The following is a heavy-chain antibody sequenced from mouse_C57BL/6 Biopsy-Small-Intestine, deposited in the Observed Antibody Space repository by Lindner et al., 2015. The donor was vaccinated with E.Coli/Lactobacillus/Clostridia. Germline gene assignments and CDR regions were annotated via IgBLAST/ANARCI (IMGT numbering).Heavy chain of an antibody. CDR1: GYSFTDYN. D-gene: IGHD1-1*01. CDR2: INPNYGTT. J-gene: IGHJ4*01. CDR3: ARGPTVVADYYAMDY. Sequence: VQLQESGPELVKPGALVKISCKASGYSFTDYNMNWVKQSNGKSLEWIGVINPNYGTTSYNQKFKGKATLTVDQSSSTAYMQLNSLTSEDSAVYYCARGPTVVADYYAMDYWGQGTSVTVSS. V-gene: IGHV1-39*01.